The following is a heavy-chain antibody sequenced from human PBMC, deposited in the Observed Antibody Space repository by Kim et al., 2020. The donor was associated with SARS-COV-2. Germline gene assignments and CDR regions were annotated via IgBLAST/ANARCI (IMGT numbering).Heavy chain of an antibody. J-gene: IGHJ6*02. D-gene: IGHD3-3*01. V-gene: IGHV4-30-4*01. CDR2: IYYSGST. Sequence: SETLSLTCTVSGGSISSGDYYWSWIRQPPGKGLEWIGYIYYSGSTSYNPSLKSRVTISVDTSKNQFSLKLSSVTAADTAVYYCARELYGFWSGRLYYYYGLDVWGQGTTVTVSS. CDR3: ARELYGFWSGRLYYYYGLDV. CDR1: GGSISSGDYY.